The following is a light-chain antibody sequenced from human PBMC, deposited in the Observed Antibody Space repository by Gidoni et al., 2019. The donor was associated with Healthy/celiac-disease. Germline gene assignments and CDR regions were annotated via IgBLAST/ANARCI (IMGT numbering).Light chain of an antibody. CDR1: KSISSW. CDR3: QQYNSYPYT. Sequence: DIQMTKSPSTLSASVGDSVTITCRASKSISSWLTWYQQKPGKAPKLLNYKASSLESGVPSRFSGSGSGTEFTITISRLQPDDFATYYCQQYNSYPYTFGQGTKLEIK. V-gene: IGKV1-5*03. J-gene: IGKJ2*01. CDR2: KAS.